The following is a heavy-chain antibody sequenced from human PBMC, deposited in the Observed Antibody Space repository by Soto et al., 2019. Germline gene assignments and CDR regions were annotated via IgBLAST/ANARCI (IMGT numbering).Heavy chain of an antibody. CDR3: ARGGSEGGLDV. J-gene: IGHJ6*04. D-gene: IGHD3-10*01. CDR2: LYYSGNT. V-gene: IGHV4-59*01. CDR1: GAYISTYY. Sequence: QMQLQESGPGVVKPSETLSLTCNVSGAYISTYYWTWIRQAPGQGLEWIGYLYYSGNTSYNPPLKSRLTMFVHTSKNPFYLTLTSATAADTALYFCARGGSEGGLDVWGKGTTVAVSS.